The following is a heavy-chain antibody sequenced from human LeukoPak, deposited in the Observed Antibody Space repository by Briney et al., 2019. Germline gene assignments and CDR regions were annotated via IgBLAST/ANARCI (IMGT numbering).Heavy chain of an antibody. V-gene: IGHV4-39*01. CDR3: ARLDSSSWLPDY. CDR1: GGSISSSSYY. Sequence: PSETLSLTCTVSGGSISSSSYYWGWIRQPPGKGLEWIGSIYYSGSTYYNPSLKSRVTISVDTSKNQFSLKLSSVTAADTAVYYCARLDSSSWLPDYWGQGTLVTVSS. D-gene: IGHD6-13*01. CDR2: IYYSGST. J-gene: IGHJ4*02.